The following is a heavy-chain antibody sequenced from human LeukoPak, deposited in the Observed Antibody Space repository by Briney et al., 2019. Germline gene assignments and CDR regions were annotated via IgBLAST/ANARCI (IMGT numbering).Heavy chain of an antibody. CDR3: ARAWEYSSGWRTGFDP. Sequence: SETLSLTCTVSGGSISSYYWSWIRQPPGKGLEWIGYIYYSGSTNYNPSLKSRVTISVDTSKNQFSLKLSSVIAADTAVYYCARAWEYSSGWRTGFDPWGQGTLVTVSS. V-gene: IGHV4-59*01. CDR2: IYYSGST. D-gene: IGHD6-19*01. J-gene: IGHJ5*02. CDR1: GGSISSYY.